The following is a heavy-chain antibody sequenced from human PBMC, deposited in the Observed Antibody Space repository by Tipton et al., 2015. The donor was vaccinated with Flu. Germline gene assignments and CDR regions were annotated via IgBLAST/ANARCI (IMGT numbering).Heavy chain of an antibody. V-gene: IGHV4-4*07. Sequence: TLSLTCTVSGGSISSYYWSWIRQPAGKGLEWIGRIYTSGSTNYNPSLKSRVTMSVDTSKNQFSLKLSSVTAADTAVYYCAREGDGFGTARVTGWGQGTLVTVSS. D-gene: IGHD5-18*01. J-gene: IGHJ4*02. CDR3: AREGDGFGTARVTG. CDR1: GGSISSYY. CDR2: IYTSGST.